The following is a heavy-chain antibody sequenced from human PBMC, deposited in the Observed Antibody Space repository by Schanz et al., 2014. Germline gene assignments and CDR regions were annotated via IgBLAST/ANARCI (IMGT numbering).Heavy chain of an antibody. CDR2: IGTSGGT. J-gene: IGHJ3*02. D-gene: IGHD5-18*01. CDR1: GLIFSNYV. Sequence: EVQLLESGGGLVQPGGSLKLSCAASGLIFSNYVMSWVRQAPGKGLEWVSTIGTSGGTNYAESVKGRFTISRDNAKNSLYLQMNGLRAEDTAVYYCARVALPGYSSPRDAFDIWGQGTMXTVSS. V-gene: IGHV3-23*01. CDR3: ARVALPGYSSPRDAFDI.